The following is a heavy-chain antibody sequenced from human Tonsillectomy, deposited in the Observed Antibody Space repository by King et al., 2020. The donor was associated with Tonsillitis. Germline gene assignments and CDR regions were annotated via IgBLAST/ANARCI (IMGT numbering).Heavy chain of an antibody. CDR3: ANGYYDILTGYSPGPIDY. CDR1: GGSISSSSYY. D-gene: IGHD3-9*01. CDR2: IYYSGST. J-gene: IGHJ4*02. V-gene: IGHV4-39*07. Sequence: QLQESGPGLVKPSETLSLTCTVSGGSISSSSYYWGWIRQPPGKGLEWIGSIYYSGSTYYNPSLKSRVTISVDTSKNQFSLKLSSVTAADTPVYYCANGYYDILTGYSPGPIDYWGQGTLVTVSS.